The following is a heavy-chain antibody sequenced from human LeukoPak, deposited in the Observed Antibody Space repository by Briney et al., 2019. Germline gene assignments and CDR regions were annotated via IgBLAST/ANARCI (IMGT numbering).Heavy chain of an antibody. J-gene: IGHJ4*02. CDR3: AKSRSGGNYGDFDY. D-gene: IGHD1-7*01. CDR1: GFTFDDYA. Sequence: GRSLRLSCAASGFTFDDYAMHWVRQAPGKGLEWVSGITWNGGSIDYADSVKGRFTISRDNAKNSLYLQMNSLRAEDTALYYCAKSRSGGNYGDFDYWGQGTLVTVSS. V-gene: IGHV3-9*01. CDR2: ITWNGGSI.